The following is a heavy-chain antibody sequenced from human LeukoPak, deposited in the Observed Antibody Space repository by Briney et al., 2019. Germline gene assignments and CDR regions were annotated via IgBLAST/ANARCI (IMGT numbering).Heavy chain of an antibody. V-gene: IGHV1-69*05. CDR3: ARSHLHYDFWSGYKLGYYYMDV. Sequence: GASVKVSCKASGGTFSSYAISWVRQAPGQGLEWMGGIIPIFGTANYAQKFQGRVTITTDESTSTAYMELSSLRSEDTAVYYCARSHLHYDFWSGYKLGYYYMDVWGKGTTVTVSS. CDR2: IIPIFGTA. J-gene: IGHJ6*03. D-gene: IGHD3-3*01. CDR1: GGTFSSYA.